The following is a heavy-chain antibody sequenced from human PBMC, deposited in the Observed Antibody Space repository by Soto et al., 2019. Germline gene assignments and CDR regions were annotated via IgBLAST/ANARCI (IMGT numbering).Heavy chain of an antibody. CDR3: ARHYNTGAFFDY. D-gene: IGHD1-20*01. CDR2: VFYSGSP. Sequence: QLQLQESGPGLVKSSETLSLTCTVSGGSISSPHHWGWIRQPPGKGMEWIGSVFYSGSPYYSPSFKRRIPLSVHTSNNHFSLRVRSVTATDTAVYFCARHYNTGAFFDYWGQGNLVTVSS. V-gene: IGHV4-39*01. CDR1: GGSISSPHH. J-gene: IGHJ4*02.